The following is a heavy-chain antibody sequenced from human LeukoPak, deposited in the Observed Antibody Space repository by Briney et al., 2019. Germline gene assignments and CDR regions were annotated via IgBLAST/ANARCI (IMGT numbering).Heavy chain of an antibody. Sequence: SETLSLTCAVSGGSISSSNWWSWVRQPPGKGLEWIGEINHSGSTNYNPSLKSRVTISVDTSKNQFSLKLSSVTAADTAVYYCARVPSPGSGYYYGLGFQHWGQGTLVTVSS. J-gene: IGHJ1*01. CDR2: INHSGST. CDR1: GGSISSSNW. CDR3: ARVPSPGSGYYYGLGFQH. D-gene: IGHD3-22*01. V-gene: IGHV4-4*02.